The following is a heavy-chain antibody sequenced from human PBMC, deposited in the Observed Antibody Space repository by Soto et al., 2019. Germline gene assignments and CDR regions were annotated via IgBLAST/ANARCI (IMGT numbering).Heavy chain of an antibody. CDR1: GGSITSSSYY. Sequence: QLQLQESGPGLVKPSETLSLTCTVSGGSITSSSYYWGWIRQPPGKGLERVGSIYYRGNTYYTPSLNSRVTISVDTSKNQFSLKLSSVTAADTAVYYCAREGGRYCSGGSCQVDYWGQETLVTVSS. CDR2: IYYRGNT. V-gene: IGHV4-39*02. J-gene: IGHJ4*02. D-gene: IGHD2-15*01. CDR3: AREGGRYCSGGSCQVDY.